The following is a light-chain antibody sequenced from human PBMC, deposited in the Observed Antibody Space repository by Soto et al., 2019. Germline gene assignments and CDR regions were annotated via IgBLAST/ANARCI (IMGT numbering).Light chain of an antibody. V-gene: IGKV3-15*01. CDR3: QQYENWPPYT. CDR1: QSVRSN. Sequence: EIEMTQSPATLCVSPGEGATLSCRANQSVRSNLAWYQQKPGQAPRLLIYGASTKATGVPPRFSGSGSGTEFTLTISNLQPEDFGVYYCQQYENWPPYTFGQGTKVEIK. J-gene: IGKJ2*01. CDR2: GAS.